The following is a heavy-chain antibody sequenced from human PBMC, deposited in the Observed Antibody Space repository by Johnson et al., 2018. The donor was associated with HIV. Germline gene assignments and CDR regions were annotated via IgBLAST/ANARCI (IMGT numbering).Heavy chain of an antibody. CDR1: GFTFSSYA. V-gene: IGHV3-30*04. Sequence: VQLVESGGGVVQPGRSLRLSCAASGFTFSSYAMHWVRQAPGKGLEWVAVISYDGSNKYYADSVKGRFTISRDNSKNTLYLQMNSLRAEDTAVYYCARENSSWYRGGAFDIWGQGTMVTVSS. D-gene: IGHD6-13*01. CDR3: ARENSSWYRGGAFDI. J-gene: IGHJ3*02. CDR2: ISYDGSNK.